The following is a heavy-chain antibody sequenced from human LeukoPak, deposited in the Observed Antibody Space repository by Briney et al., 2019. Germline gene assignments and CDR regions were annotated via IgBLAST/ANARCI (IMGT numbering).Heavy chain of an antibody. J-gene: IGHJ4*02. D-gene: IGHD3-22*01. CDR3: ARDHYDSSGYQY. Sequence: ASVKVSCKVSGYTLTELSMHWVRQAPGKGLEWMGGFDPEDGGTIYAQKFQGRVTMTEDTPTDTAYMELSSLRSEDTAVYYCARDHYDSSGYQYWGQGTLVTVSS. V-gene: IGHV1-24*01. CDR1: GYTLTELS. CDR2: FDPEDGGT.